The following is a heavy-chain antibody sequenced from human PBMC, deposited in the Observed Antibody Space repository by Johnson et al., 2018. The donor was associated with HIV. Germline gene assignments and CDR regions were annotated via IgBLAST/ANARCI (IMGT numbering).Heavy chain of an antibody. J-gene: IGHJ3*01. CDR2: ILNDGTNQ. CDR3: VKMYYNFWSGYSAQMDAFDV. CDR1: GFTFSNYG. Sequence: QVQLVESGGGLVQPGRSLRLSCAASGFTFSNYGMHWVRQSPGRGLEWVAVILNDGTNQFYADSVKGRFTISRDNSKNTLYLEMYSLRVEDTAVYYCVKMYYNFWSGYSAQMDAFDVWGQGTMVTVSS. V-gene: IGHV3-30*18. D-gene: IGHD3-3*01.